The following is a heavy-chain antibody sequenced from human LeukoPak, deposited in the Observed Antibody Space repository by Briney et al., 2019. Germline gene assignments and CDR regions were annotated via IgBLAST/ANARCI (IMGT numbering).Heavy chain of an antibody. J-gene: IGHJ4*02. V-gene: IGHV3-23*01. CDR1: GFTFSSYS. CDR3: AKGGGIGDYAN. Sequence: PSGGSLRLSCAASGFTFSSYSMNWVRQAPGKGLEWVSAISGSGGSTYYADSVKGRFTISRDNSKNTLYLQMNSLRAEDTAVYYCAKGGGIGDYANWGQGTLVTVSS. CDR2: ISGSGGST. D-gene: IGHD4-17*01.